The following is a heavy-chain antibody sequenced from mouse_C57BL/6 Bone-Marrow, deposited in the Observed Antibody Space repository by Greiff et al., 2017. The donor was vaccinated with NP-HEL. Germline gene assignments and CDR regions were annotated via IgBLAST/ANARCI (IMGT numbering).Heavy chain of an antibody. V-gene: IGHV1-64*01. CDR2: IHPNSGST. CDR3: ARPDYYGSSIYAMDY. CDR1: GYTFTSYW. J-gene: IGHJ4*01. Sequence: QVQLQQPGAELVKPGASVKLSCKASGYTFTSYWMHWVKQRPGQGLEWIGMIHPNSGSTNYNEKFKSKATLTVDKSSSTAYMQLSSLTSEDSAVYYWARPDYYGSSIYAMDYWGQGTSVTVSS. D-gene: IGHD1-1*01.